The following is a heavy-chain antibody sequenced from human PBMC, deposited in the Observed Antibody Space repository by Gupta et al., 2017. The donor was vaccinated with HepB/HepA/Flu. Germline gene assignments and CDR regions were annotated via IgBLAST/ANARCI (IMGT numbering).Heavy chain of an antibody. J-gene: IGHJ4*02. D-gene: IGHD3-3*01. Sequence: EVHLLESGGTLVQPGGSLRLSWEASGFTVSTSAMTWFRQVPEKWLEWVASITDSGGGTFYADSVKGRFTISRDNSKNTLYLQMNSLRAEDTAEYYCAKVWGGYYFDYWGQGTLVTVSA. CDR2: ITDSGGGT. CDR3: AKVWGGYYFDY. CDR1: GFTVSTSA. V-gene: IGHV3-23*01.